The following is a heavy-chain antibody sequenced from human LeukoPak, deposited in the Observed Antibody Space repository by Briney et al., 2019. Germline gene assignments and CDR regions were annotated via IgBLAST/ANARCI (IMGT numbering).Heavy chain of an antibody. V-gene: IGHV1-69*05. CDR2: IIPIFGTA. J-gene: IGHJ5*02. CDR1: GGTFSSYA. Sequence: SVKVSCKASGGTFSSYAISWVRQAPGQELEWMGRIIPIFGTANYAQKFQGRVTITTDESTSTAYMELSSLRSEDTAVYYCARDEMYYYDSSYWFDPWGQGTLVTVSS. CDR3: ARDEMYYYDSSYWFDP. D-gene: IGHD3-22*01.